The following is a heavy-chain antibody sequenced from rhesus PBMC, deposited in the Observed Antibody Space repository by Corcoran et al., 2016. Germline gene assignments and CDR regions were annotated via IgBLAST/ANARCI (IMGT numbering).Heavy chain of an antibody. V-gene: IGHV1-180*01. CDR2: IAPNHGNQ. CDR1: GHTFTRYY. J-gene: IGHJ4*01. CDR3: TRGKSSSWPYFDY. D-gene: IGHD6-13*01. Sequence: QVQLVQSGAEIKQPGASVKLSCKPSGHTFTRYYIHWVKHAPGQGLEWIGLIAPNHGNQGYAQNFQDRVTITTDTSTSTGYMELSSLRSEDTAVYYCTRGKSSSWPYFDYWGQGVLVTVSS.